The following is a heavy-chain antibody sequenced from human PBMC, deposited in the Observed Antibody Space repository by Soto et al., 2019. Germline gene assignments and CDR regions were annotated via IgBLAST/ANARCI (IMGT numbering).Heavy chain of an antibody. J-gene: IGHJ6*02. CDR3: ARALGGVSSSGMAV. CDR2: VSVSGNA. D-gene: IGHD1-26*01. V-gene: IGHV4-31*02. CDR1: GDSIGSGAFY. Sequence: QLRLQESGPGLVEPSETLSLTRAVSGDSIGSGAFYCSWVRHIPGKVLEWIGYVSVSGNAYYNPSGRSRVAMSIETSENQLSLRLLSVTAAEAAVCFCARALGGVSSSGMAVWGQGTTVTVSS.